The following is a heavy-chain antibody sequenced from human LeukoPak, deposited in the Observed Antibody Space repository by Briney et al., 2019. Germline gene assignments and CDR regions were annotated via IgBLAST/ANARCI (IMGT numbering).Heavy chain of an antibody. CDR1: GFTFSDYY. D-gene: IGHD3-10*01. CDR2: ISSSGSTI. Sequence: PGGSLRLSCAASGFTFSDYYMSWIRQAPGKGLEWVSYISSSGSTIYYADSVKGRFTISRDNAKNSLYLQMNSLRAEDTAVYYCARCGGEVGLLWFGEPQVYFDYWGQGTLVTVSS. V-gene: IGHV3-11*04. J-gene: IGHJ4*02. CDR3: ARCGGEVGLLWFGEPQVYFDY.